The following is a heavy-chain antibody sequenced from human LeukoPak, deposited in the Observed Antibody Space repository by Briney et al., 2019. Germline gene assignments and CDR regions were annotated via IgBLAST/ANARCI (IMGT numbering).Heavy chain of an antibody. CDR1: GFTFSSYA. CDR2: ISGSGGST. D-gene: IGHD5-18*01. V-gene: IGHV3-23*01. J-gene: IGHJ4*02. CDR3: AGSLDTAMVLAYSGY. Sequence: PGGSLRLSCAASGFTFSSYAMSWVRQAPGKGLEGVSAISGSGGSTYYADSVKGLFTISRDNSKNTLYLQMNSLSAQDTAVYYCAGSLDTAMVLAYSGYWGQGTLVTVSS.